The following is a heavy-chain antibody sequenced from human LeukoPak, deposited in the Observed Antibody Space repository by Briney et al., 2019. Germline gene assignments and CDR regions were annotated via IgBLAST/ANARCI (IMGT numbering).Heavy chain of an antibody. CDR1: GFTVSNTY. CDR3: AKVSHGDYAYYFDY. CDR2: VYGGGST. J-gene: IGHJ4*02. Sequence: GGSLRLSCAASGFTVSNTYMSWVRQAPGKGLEWVAAVYGGGSTHYVDSVKGRFTISRDSSENTLYLQLNSLRPEDTAVYYCAKVSHGDYAYYFDYWGQGTLVTVSS. D-gene: IGHD4-17*01. V-gene: IGHV3-53*05.